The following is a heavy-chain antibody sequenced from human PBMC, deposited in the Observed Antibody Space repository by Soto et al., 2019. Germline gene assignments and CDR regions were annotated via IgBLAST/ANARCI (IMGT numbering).Heavy chain of an antibody. V-gene: IGHV3-30*18. CDR3: AKAWGATDYCGMDV. Sequence: GGSLRLSCAASGFTFSSYGMHWVRQAPGKGLEWVAVISYDGSNKYYADSVKGRFTISRDNSKNTLYLQMNSLRAEDTAVYYCAKAWGATDYCGMDVWGQGTTVTVSS. J-gene: IGHJ6*02. D-gene: IGHD1-26*01. CDR1: GFTFSSYG. CDR2: ISYDGSNK.